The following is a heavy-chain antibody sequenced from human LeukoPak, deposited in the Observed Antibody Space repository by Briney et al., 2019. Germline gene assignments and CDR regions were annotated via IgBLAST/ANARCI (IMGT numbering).Heavy chain of an antibody. V-gene: IGHV3-23*01. CDR3: ARDRLATDDY. D-gene: IGHD6-19*01. Sequence: PGGSLRLSCAASGFTFSSYAMSWVRQAPGKGLEWVSAISGSGGSTYYADSVKGRFTISRDNSKDTLYLQMNSLRAEDTAVYYCARDRLATDDYWGQGTLVTVSS. CDR2: ISGSGGST. CDR1: GFTFSSYA. J-gene: IGHJ4*02.